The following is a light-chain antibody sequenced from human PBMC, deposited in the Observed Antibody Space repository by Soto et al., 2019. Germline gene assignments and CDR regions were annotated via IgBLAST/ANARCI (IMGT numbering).Light chain of an antibody. Sequence: SCELTQPPSVSVAPGQTARITCGGTNIGSKSMHWYQQKPGQAPVLGVYDDSDRPSGIPERFSGSKSGNTATLTISRVEGGDEADYYCQVWVSRSDHYVFGTGTKLTLL. CDR2: DDS. J-gene: IGLJ1*01. V-gene: IGLV3-21*02. CDR3: QVWVSRSDHYV. CDR1: NIGSKS.